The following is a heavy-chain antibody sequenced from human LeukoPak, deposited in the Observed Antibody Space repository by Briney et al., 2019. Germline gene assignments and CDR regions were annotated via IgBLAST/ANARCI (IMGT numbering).Heavy chain of an antibody. V-gene: IGHV3-30-3*01. CDR2: ISYDGSNK. D-gene: IGHD6-13*01. CDR3: ARDNSAAAYYYYGMDV. CDR1: GFTFSSYA. J-gene: IGHJ6*02. Sequence: GGSLRLSCAASGFTFSSYAMHWVRQAPGKGLEWVAVISYDGSNKYYADSVKGRFTISRDNSKNTLYLQMNSLRAEDTAVYYCARDNSAAAYYYYGMDVWGQGTTVTVSS.